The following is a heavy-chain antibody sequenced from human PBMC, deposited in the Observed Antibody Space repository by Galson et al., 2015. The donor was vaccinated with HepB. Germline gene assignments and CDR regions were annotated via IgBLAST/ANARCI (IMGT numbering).Heavy chain of an antibody. CDR3: AREGPSGYSGYDWIWVY. D-gene: IGHD5-12*01. Sequence: CAISGDSVSSNSAAWNWIRQSPSRGLEWLGRTYYRSKWYNDYAVSVKSRITINPDTSKNQFSLQLNSVTPEDTAVYYCAREGPSGYSGYDWIWVYWGQGTLVTVSS. CDR2: TYYRSKWYN. J-gene: IGHJ4*02. CDR1: GDSVSSNSAA. V-gene: IGHV6-1*01.